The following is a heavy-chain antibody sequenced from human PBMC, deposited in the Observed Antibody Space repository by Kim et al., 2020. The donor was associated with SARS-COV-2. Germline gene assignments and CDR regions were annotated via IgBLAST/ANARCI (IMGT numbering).Heavy chain of an antibody. CDR3: AKGGTRTYYYGMDV. D-gene: IGHD2-2*01. Sequence: GGSLRLSCAASGFTFSTYGMHWVRQAPGKGLEWVAVISSDGSNKYYADSVKGRFTISRDNSKDTLFLQMNSLRAEDTAVYYCAKGGTRTYYYGMDVWGQGTTVTVSS. CDR1: GFTFSTYG. J-gene: IGHJ6*02. CDR2: ISSDGSNK. V-gene: IGHV3-30*18.